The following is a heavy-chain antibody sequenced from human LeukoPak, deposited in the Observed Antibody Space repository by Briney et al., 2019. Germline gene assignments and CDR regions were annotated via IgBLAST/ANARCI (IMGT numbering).Heavy chain of an antibody. CDR1: GASITSYY. D-gene: IGHD1-26*01. Sequence: SETLSLTCTVSGASITSYYWTWIRQPPGKGLEWIGYIYSSANRDLNPSLKSRVTISVDASKSQVSLKLFSVTASDTALYYCARSPFVAGVGATSWCFDLWGRGTLVTVSS. CDR2: IYSSANR. CDR3: ARSPFVAGVGATSWCFDL. V-gene: IGHV4-4*08. J-gene: IGHJ2*01.